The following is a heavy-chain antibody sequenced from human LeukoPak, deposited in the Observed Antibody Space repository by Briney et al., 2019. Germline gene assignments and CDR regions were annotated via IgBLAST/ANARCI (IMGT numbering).Heavy chain of an antibody. D-gene: IGHD6-13*01. V-gene: IGHV1-2*02. CDR3: ARIGASSSWYFDY. J-gene: IGHJ4*02. CDR2: INPNSGGT. CDR1: GYTFTGYY. Sequence: GASVKVSCKASGYTFTGYYMHWVRQAPGQGLEWMGWINPNSGGTNYAQKFQGRVTMTRDTSISTAYMELRSLRSDDTAVYYCARIGASSSWYFDYWGQGTLVTVSS.